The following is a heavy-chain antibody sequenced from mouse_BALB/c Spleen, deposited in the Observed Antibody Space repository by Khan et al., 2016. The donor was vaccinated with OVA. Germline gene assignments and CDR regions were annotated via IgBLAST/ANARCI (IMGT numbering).Heavy chain of an antibody. V-gene: IGHV1S134*01. CDR3: TTAYYRYYFDY. CDR1: GNTFTSYG. Sequence: EVQLQESGAELGRPGSSVKLSCKTSGNTFTSYGVKWVKQRPGQGLQWIGYIYPGNGYTEYNEKFQGKAILTSDTSSSTVYMQLRSLTSEDSSISFCTTAYYRYYFDYWCQGTTLTISS. D-gene: IGHD2-14*01. J-gene: IGHJ2*01. CDR2: IYPGNGYT.